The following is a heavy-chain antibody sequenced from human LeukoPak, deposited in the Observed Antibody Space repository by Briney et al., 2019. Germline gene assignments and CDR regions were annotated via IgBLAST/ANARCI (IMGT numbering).Heavy chain of an antibody. Sequence: PGGSLRLSCAASGFTFRSYSMNWVRQAPGKGLEWVSSISSSSYVYYADSVKGRFTISRDNAKNSLYLQMNSLRAEDTAVYYCAREYGANWFDPWGQGTLVTVSS. J-gene: IGHJ5*02. D-gene: IGHD3-10*01. V-gene: IGHV3-21*01. CDR1: GFTFRSYS. CDR2: ISSSSYV. CDR3: AREYGANWFDP.